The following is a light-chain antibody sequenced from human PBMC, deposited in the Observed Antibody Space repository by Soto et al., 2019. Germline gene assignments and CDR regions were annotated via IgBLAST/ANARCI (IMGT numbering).Light chain of an antibody. J-gene: IGKJ5*01. V-gene: IGKV3-15*01. Sequence: EIVMTQSPATLSVSPGEGATLSCRASQSVSILLAWYQQIPGQAPRLLIYGTSTRAAGIPARFSGRGSGTEFTFTISSLQSEDFAVYHCQQYHDWPITFGQGTRLEIK. CDR3: QQYHDWPIT. CDR2: GTS. CDR1: QSVSIL.